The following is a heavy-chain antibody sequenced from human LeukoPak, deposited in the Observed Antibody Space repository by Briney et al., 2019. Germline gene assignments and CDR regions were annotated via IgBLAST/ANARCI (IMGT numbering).Heavy chain of an antibody. CDR1: GGSISSYY. V-gene: IGHV4-59*08. J-gene: IGHJ4*02. Sequence: PSETLSLTCTVSGGSISSYYWSWVRQPPGKGLEWIGYIYYSGSTNYNPSLKSRVTISVDTSKNQFSLKLSSVTAADTAVYYCARHDKVRTVYSGSYLFDYWGQGTLVTVSS. D-gene: IGHD1-26*01. CDR3: ARHDKVRTVYSGSYLFDY. CDR2: IYYSGST.